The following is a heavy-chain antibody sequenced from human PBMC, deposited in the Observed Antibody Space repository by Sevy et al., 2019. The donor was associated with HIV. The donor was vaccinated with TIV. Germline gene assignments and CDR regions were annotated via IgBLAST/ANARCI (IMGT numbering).Heavy chain of an antibody. CDR1: GFTFGDYC. V-gene: IGHV3-49*04. CDR2: LKSDVYGGTV. D-gene: IGHD6-13*01. J-gene: IGHJ4*02. Sequence: GGSVRLSCTASGFTFGDYCMSWVRQAPGKGLEWVAFLKSDVYGGTVDHAASVRGRFVISRDDSKTIAYLQMNDLKTEDTGVYYCTRWKAAQSIFDYWGQGALVTVS. CDR3: TRWKAAQSIFDY.